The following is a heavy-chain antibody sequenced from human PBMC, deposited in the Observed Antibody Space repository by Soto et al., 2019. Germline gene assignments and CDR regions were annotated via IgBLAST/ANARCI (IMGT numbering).Heavy chain of an antibody. Sequence: QVQLVESGGGVVQPGRSLRLSCVASGLNLRSYGMHWFRQAPGKGPEWVAVIWYDGSNEKYADSVKGRFTISRDDSRNTLYLQMNSLRAEDTAVYYCARVYANWEWELPGFWGQGTRVTVSS. D-gene: IGHD7-27*01. V-gene: IGHV3-33*01. CDR1: GLNLRSYG. J-gene: IGHJ4*02. CDR2: IWYDGSNE. CDR3: ARVYANWEWELPGF.